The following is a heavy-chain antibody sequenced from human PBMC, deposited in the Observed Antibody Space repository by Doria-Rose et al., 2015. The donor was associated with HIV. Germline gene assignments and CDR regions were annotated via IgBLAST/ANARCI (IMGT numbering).Heavy chain of an antibody. Sequence: QLQLQESGPGLVKPSQTLSITCSVSGGSISNGGYYWTWIRQHPGKGLEWIGYIYYSGSTYYNPSLKSRVTISVDTSKNQFSLKLSSVTAADTAVYYCARDSGSYNFDYWGQGTRVTVSS. D-gene: IGHD1-26*01. V-gene: IGHV4-31*03. CDR1: GGSISNGGYY. CDR3: ARDSGSYNFDY. CDR2: IYYSGST. J-gene: IGHJ4*02.